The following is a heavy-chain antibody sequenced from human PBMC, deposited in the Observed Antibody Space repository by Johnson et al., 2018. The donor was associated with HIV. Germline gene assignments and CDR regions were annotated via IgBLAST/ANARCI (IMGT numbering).Heavy chain of an antibody. V-gene: IGHV3-23*01. Sequence: EVLLLESGGGLVQPGGSLRLSCAASGFTFSSYAMSWVRQAPGKGLEWVSAISGSGGSTYYADSVKGRFTISRDNSKNTLYLQMNSLRAEDTAVYYCAKEGSGSYYDVVAFDIWGQGTMVTVSS. D-gene: IGHD1-26*01. J-gene: IGHJ3*02. CDR3: AKEGSGSYYDVVAFDI. CDR2: ISGSGGST. CDR1: GFTFSSYA.